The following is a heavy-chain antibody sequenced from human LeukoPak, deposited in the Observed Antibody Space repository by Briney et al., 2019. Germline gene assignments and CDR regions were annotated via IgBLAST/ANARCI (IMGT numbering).Heavy chain of an antibody. V-gene: IGHV3-7*01. J-gene: IGHJ3*02. CDR2: IKQDGSEK. D-gene: IGHD3-3*01. Sequence: GGSLRLSCAASVFSFSYYSMNWVRQAPGKGREWVANIKQDGSEKYYADSVKGRFTISRDNAKNSLYLQMDSLRAEDAAVYYCAREFSDDFWSGYSYDAFDIWGQGTMVTVSS. CDR3: AREFSDDFWSGYSYDAFDI. CDR1: VFSFSYYS.